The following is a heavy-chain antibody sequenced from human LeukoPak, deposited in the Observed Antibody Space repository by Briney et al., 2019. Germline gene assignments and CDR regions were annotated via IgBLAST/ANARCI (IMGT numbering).Heavy chain of an antibody. V-gene: IGHV3-23*01. CDR3: AKGPSLRFLEWLYRN. CDR2: GCGCST. J-gene: IGHJ4*02. Sequence: GCGCSTYFAVSVKGGFTISRDNSKNTLYLQKNSLRAEDTAVYYCAKGPSLRFLEWLYRNWGQGTLVTVSS. D-gene: IGHD3-3*01.